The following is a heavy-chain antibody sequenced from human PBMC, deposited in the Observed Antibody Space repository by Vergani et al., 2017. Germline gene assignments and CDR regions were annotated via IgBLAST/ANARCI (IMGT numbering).Heavy chain of an antibody. CDR1: GYSISSGYY. CDR2: IYHSGST. V-gene: IGHV4-38-2*01. J-gene: IGHJ4*02. Sequence: QVQLQESGPGLVKPSETLSLTCAVSGYSISSGYYWGWIRQPPGKGLEWSGSIYHSGSTYYNPSLKSRVTISVDTSKNQFSLKLSSVTAADTAVYYCARCPQSKNGLLFDYWGQGTLVTVSS. CDR3: ARCPQSKNGLLFDY. D-gene: IGHD3/OR15-3a*01.